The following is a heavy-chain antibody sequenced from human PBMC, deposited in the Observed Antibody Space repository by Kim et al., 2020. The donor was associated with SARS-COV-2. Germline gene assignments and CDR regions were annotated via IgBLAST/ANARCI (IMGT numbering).Heavy chain of an antibody. V-gene: IGHV4-61*01. CDR1: GGSVSSCSYY. CDR3: ARFNEQQQLVFDY. D-gene: IGHD6-13*01. CDR2: IYYSGST. J-gene: IGHJ4*02. Sequence: SETLSLTCTVSGGSVSSCSYYWSWIRQPPGKGLEWIGYIYYSGSTNYNPSLKSRVTISVDTSKNQFSLKLSSVTAADTAVYYCARFNEQQQLVFDYWGQGTLVTVSS.